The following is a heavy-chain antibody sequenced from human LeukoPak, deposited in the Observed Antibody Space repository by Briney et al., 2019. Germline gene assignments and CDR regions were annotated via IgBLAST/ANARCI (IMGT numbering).Heavy chain of an antibody. Sequence: GASVKASCKASGYTFTSYGISWVRQAPGQGLEWMGWISANNGNANYAQKIQGRVTMTTDTTTSTAYMELRSLRSDDTAVYYCAKGARYDYVWGSYSYFDYWGQGTLVTVSS. J-gene: IGHJ4*02. CDR1: GYTFTSYG. V-gene: IGHV1-18*01. CDR3: AKGARYDYVWGSYSYFDY. CDR2: ISANNGNA. D-gene: IGHD3-16*01.